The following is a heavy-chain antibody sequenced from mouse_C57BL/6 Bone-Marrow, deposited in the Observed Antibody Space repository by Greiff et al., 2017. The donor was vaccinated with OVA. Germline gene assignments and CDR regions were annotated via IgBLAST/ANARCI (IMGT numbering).Heavy chain of an antibody. CDR2: ISYDGSN. J-gene: IGHJ1*03. CDR3: ARLLRTAWYVDV. CDR1: GYSITSGYY. Sequence: DVQLVESGPGLVKPSQSLSLTCSVTGYSITSGYYWNWIRQFPGNKLEWMGYISYDGSNNYNPSLKNRISITRDTSKNQFFLKLNSVTTEDTATYYCARLLRTAWYVDVWGTGTTVTVSS. D-gene: IGHD1-2*01. V-gene: IGHV3-6*01.